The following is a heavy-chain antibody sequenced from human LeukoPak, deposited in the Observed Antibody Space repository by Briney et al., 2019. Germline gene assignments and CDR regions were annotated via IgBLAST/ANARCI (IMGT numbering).Heavy chain of an antibody. J-gene: IGHJ4*02. Sequence: SETLSLTCTVSGGSITSYYWSWIRQPPGKGLEYIGYIYYSGRTNYNPSLKSRVAMSVDASKNQFSLNLISVTAADTAVYYCARGPTRYYFDYWGQGTLVTVSS. CDR2: IYYSGRT. CDR3: ARGPTRYYFDY. CDR1: GGSITSYY. V-gene: IGHV4-59*01. D-gene: IGHD4-17*01.